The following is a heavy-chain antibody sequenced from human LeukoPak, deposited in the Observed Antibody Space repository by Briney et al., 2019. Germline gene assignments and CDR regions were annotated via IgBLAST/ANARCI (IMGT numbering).Heavy chain of an antibody. Sequence: GGSLRLSCAASGFTFSSYAMSWVRQAPGKGLEWASAISGSGGSAYYADSVKGRFTISRDNSKNTLYLQMNSLRAEDTAVYYCAREDIVLMVYAMPFDYWGQGTLVTVSS. CDR1: GFTFSSYA. J-gene: IGHJ4*02. D-gene: IGHD2-8*01. CDR3: AREDIVLMVYAMPFDY. CDR2: ISGSGGSA. V-gene: IGHV3-23*01.